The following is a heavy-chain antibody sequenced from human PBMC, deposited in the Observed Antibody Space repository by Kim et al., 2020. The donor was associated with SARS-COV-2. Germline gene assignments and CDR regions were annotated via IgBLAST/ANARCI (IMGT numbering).Heavy chain of an antibody. D-gene: IGHD6-13*01. CDR2: IYHSGST. CDR3: ARDETMSMRNQQYSSSWYDGVLNY. CDR1: GGSISSSNW. J-gene: IGHJ4*02. V-gene: IGHV4-4*02. Sequence: SETLSLTCAVSGGSISSSNWWSWVRQPPGKGLEWIGEIYHSGSTNYNPSLKSRVTISVDKSKNQFSLKLSSVTAADTAVYYCARDETMSMRNQQYSSSWYDGVLNYWGQGTLVTVSS.